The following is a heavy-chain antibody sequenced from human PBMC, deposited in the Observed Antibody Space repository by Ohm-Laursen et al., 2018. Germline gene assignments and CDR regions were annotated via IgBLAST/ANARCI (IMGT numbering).Heavy chain of an antibody. CDR1: GFTFNSYS. CDR2: ISYDGSNK. V-gene: IGHV3-30*18. Sequence: SLRLSCTASGFTFNSYSMNWVRQAPGKGLEWVAIISYDGSNKYYADSVKGRFTISRDNSKNTLYLQMNSLRAEDTAVYYCAKSAKMIVVVIDWFDPWGQGTLVTVSS. CDR3: AKSAKMIVVVIDWFDP. D-gene: IGHD3-22*01. J-gene: IGHJ5*02.